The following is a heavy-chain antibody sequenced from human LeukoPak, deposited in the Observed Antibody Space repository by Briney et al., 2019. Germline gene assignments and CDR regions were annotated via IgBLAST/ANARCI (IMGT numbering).Heavy chain of an antibody. J-gene: IGHJ4*02. CDR1: GFTFSNFG. CDR2: TSYDGSNK. D-gene: IGHD6-6*01. V-gene: IGHV3-30*03. CDR3: ARIGSSFGDYFDY. Sequence: GGSLRLSCAASGFTFSNFGMPWVRQAPGKGLEWVAATSYDGSNKYYADSVKGRFTISRDNSKNTLYLQMNSLRPEDTAVYYCARIGSSFGDYFDYWGQGTLVTVSS.